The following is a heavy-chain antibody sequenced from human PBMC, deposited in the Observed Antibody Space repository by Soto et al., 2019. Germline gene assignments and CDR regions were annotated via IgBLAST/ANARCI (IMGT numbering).Heavy chain of an antibody. J-gene: IGHJ4*02. V-gene: IGHV4-59*01. CDR1: GVSLSGYY. D-gene: IGHD3-22*01. Sequence: LSLTCTVSGVSLSGYYWSWIRQPPGKGLEWIGDFYSSGSPHHNPSLKNRVSISEDRSKNEFSLKLSSVTAADTAIYYCAREFYYDSSGIGFDSWGQGTLVTVSS. CDR2: FYSSGSP. CDR3: AREFYYDSSGIGFDS.